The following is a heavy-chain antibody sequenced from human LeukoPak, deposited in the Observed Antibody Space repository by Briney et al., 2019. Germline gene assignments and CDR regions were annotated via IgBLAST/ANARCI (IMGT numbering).Heavy chain of an antibody. CDR2: ISYDGSNK. D-gene: IGHD3-9*01. J-gene: IGHJ6*02. CDR1: GVTLSSYG. V-gene: IGHV3-30*03. Sequence: PGRSLSLSFGTSGVTLSSYGIHSVRQAPGEGLEWVAVISYDGSNKNYADSVKGRFTISRDNSKNTVYLQMNSLRAEDTAVYYCVTQGATYYDILTGYWGRYYGTDVWGQGTTVTVSS. CDR3: VTQGATYYDILTGYWGRYYGTDV.